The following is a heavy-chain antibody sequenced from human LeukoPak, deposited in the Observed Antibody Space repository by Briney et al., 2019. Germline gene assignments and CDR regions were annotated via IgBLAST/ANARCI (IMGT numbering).Heavy chain of an antibody. D-gene: IGHD2-21*02. V-gene: IGHV3-21*01. Sequence: GGSLRLSCAASGFTFSSYSMNWVRQAPGEGLEWVSSISSSSYIYYADSVKGRFTISRDNAKNSLYLQMNSLRAEDTAVYYCASDLAYCGGDCYLDSNWGQGTLVTVSS. CDR1: GFTFSSYS. J-gene: IGHJ4*02. CDR2: ISSSSYI. CDR3: ASDLAYCGGDCYLDSN.